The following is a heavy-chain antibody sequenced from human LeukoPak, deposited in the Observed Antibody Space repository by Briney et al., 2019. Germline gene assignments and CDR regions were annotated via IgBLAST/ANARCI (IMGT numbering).Heavy chain of an antibody. J-gene: IGHJ4*02. CDR3: TRDYNWNPDY. Sequence: PGGSLRLSFAASGFTFSTYSMNWVRQAPGKGLEWVSYIRSSGTTTYYADSVEGRFTISRDNGKNSLYLQMNSLRAEDTGVYYCTRDYNWNPDYWGQGTLVTVSS. CDR2: IRSSGTTT. CDR1: GFTFSTYS. V-gene: IGHV3-48*01. D-gene: IGHD1-1*01.